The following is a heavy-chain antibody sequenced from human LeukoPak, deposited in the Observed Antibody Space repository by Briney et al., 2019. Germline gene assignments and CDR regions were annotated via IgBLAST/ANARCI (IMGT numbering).Heavy chain of an antibody. CDR1: GGTFTSYA. Sequence: SVRVSCKASGGTFTSYAISWVRQAPGQGLEWMGGIIPIFGTANYAQKFQGRVTITADKSTSTAYMELSSLRSEDTAVYYCARDRIDDAFDIWGQGTMVTVSS. CDR3: ARDRIDDAFDI. J-gene: IGHJ3*02. D-gene: IGHD2/OR15-2a*01. CDR2: IIPIFGTA. V-gene: IGHV1-69*06.